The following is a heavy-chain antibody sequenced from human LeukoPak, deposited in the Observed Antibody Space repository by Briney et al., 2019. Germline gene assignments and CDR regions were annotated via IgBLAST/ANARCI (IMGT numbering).Heavy chain of an antibody. V-gene: IGHV3-48*04. CDR3: ARGGTPRVRVAINWFDP. D-gene: IGHD2-15*01. Sequence: TGGSLRLSCAASGFTFSSYSMNWVRQAPGKGLEWVSYISSSSSTIYYADSVKGRFTISRDNAWDSLFLQMNTLRVEDTAVYYCARGGTPRVRVAINWFDPWGQGTLVTVSS. J-gene: IGHJ5*02. CDR1: GFTFSSYS. CDR2: ISSSSSTI.